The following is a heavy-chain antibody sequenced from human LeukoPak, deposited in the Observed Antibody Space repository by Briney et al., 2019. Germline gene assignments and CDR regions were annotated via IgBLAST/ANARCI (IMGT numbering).Heavy chain of an antibody. CDR3: AGRYLYYYYYYMDI. J-gene: IGHJ6*03. Sequence: SETLSLTCAVYGGSFSGYFWNWIRQSPGKGLEWIGEVNHTGSTNYNPSLKSRVIISVDTSKNQFSLTLTSMTAADTAVYYCAGRYLYYYYYYMDIWGKGTTVAVSS. CDR2: VNHTGST. CDR1: GGSFSGYF. D-gene: IGHD2-2*02. V-gene: IGHV4-34*01.